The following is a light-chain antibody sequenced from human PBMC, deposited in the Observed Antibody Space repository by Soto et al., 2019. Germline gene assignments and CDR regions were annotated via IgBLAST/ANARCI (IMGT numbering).Light chain of an antibody. Sequence: EIVLTQSPATLSVSPGERATLSCRASQSVSGDLAWYHHKPGQAPRLLIYDASTRALDTPARFAGSGSGTEFTLTISSLQSEDFAVYFCQQYNHWPITFGQGTRLEIK. CDR2: DAS. J-gene: IGKJ5*01. CDR1: QSVSGD. V-gene: IGKV3-15*01. CDR3: QQYNHWPIT.